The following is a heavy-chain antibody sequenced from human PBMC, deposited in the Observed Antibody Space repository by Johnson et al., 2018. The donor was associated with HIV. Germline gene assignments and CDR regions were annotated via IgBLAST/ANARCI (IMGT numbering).Heavy chain of an antibody. CDR1: GFTFSSYG. CDR3: ARDLGPSRWLARDAFDI. CDR2: IRYDGSNK. D-gene: IGHD6-19*01. Sequence: QVQLVESGGGVVQPGRSLRLSCAASGFTFSSYGMHWVRQAPGKGLEWVAFIRYDGSNKYYGDSVKGRFTISRENSKNTLYLQMNSLRAEDTALYYCARDLGPSRWLARDAFDIWGQGTMVTVSS. J-gene: IGHJ3*02. V-gene: IGHV3-33*08.